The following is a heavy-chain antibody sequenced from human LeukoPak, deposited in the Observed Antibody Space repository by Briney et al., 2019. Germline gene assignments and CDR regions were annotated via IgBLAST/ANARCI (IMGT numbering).Heavy chain of an antibody. V-gene: IGHV3-21*01. CDR1: GFTFSSYS. Sequence: GGSLRLSCAASGFTFSSYSMNWVRQAPGKGLEWVSSISSSSSYIYYADSVKGRFTISRDDAKNSLYLQMNSLRAEDTTVYYCARSPPQGRAHLWGQGTMVTVSS. CDR3: ARSPPQGRAHL. J-gene: IGHJ3*01. CDR2: ISSSSSYI.